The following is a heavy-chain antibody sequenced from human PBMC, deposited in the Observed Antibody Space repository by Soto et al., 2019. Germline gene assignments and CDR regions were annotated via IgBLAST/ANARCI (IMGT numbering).Heavy chain of an antibody. V-gene: IGHV4-59*01. Sequence: SETLSLTCTVSGGSISSYHWSWIRQPPGKGLEWIGYIYYSGSTNYNPSLKSRVTISVDTSKNQFSLKLSSVTAADTAVYYCARKSDPAIAAAGPDHAFDIWGQGTMVTVSS. J-gene: IGHJ3*02. D-gene: IGHD6-13*01. CDR1: GGSISSYH. CDR2: IYYSGST. CDR3: ARKSDPAIAAAGPDHAFDI.